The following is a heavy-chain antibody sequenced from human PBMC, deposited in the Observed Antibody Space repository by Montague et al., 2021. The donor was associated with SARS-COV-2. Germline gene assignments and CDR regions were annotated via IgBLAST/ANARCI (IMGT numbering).Heavy chain of an antibody. Sequence: SETLSLTCTVSGGSISSTSYYWGWIRQPPGKGLEWIGSISYSGSTYYKSSLKSRVTISVDTSKNQFSLRLSSVTAADTAVYYCARHITGSGNAFDIWGQGTTVTVSS. V-gene: IGHV4-39*01. CDR3: ARHITGSGNAFDI. CDR1: GGSISSTSYY. J-gene: IGHJ3*02. CDR2: ISYSGST. D-gene: IGHD3-10*01.